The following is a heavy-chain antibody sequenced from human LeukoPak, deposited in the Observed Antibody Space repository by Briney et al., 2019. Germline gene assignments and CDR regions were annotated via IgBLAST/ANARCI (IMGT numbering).Heavy chain of an antibody. J-gene: IGHJ3*02. Sequence: PGGSLRLSCAASGFTFRNAWMSWVRQAPGTGLEWVGLIKSKTDGGTTDYAAPVKGRFTISRDDSKNTLYLQMNSLKTEDTAVYYCTTQYSSGWYVAFDIWGQGTMVTVSS. D-gene: IGHD6-19*01. CDR2: IKSKTDGGTT. CDR1: GFTFRNAW. V-gene: IGHV3-15*01. CDR3: TTQYSSGWYVAFDI.